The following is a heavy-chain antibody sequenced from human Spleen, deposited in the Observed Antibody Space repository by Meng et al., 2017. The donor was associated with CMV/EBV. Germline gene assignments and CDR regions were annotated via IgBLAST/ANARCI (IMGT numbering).Heavy chain of an antibody. CDR3: ARVGGTMVVDGYFDY. CDR2: IIPTLGTA. J-gene: IGHJ4*02. V-gene: IGHV1-69*05. CDR1: GHTFSTSG. D-gene: IGHD4-23*01. Sequence: GHTFSTSGISWVRQAPGQGLEWMGGIIPTLGTANYAQKFQGRVTFTTDESTNTAYMEVTSLRSDDTAVYYCARVGGTMVVDGYFDYWGQGTLVTVSS.